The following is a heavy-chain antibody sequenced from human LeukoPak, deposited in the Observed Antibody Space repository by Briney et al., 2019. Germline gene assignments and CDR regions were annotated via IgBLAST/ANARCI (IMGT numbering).Heavy chain of an antibody. D-gene: IGHD3-22*01. Sequence: PSETLSLTCTVSGGSISSYDWSWIRQPPGKGLEWIWNIYYTGSTNYNPSLESRVTISLDTTKNHFSLQLSSVTAADTAVYYCTRGSIAYYYMDVWGKGTTVTISS. CDR1: GGSISSYD. CDR3: TRGSIAYYYMDV. CDR2: IYYTGST. J-gene: IGHJ6*03. V-gene: IGHV4-59*01.